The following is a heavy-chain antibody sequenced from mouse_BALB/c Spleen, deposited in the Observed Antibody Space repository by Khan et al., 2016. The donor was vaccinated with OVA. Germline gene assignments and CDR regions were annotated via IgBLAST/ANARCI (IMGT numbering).Heavy chain of an antibody. D-gene: IGHD1-2*01. CDR2: IIPDNGDT. Sequence: EVQLQESGPELMKPGASVKMSCKASGYTFNDYYMKWVKQSHGKSLEWIGNIIPDNGDTFYNQKFKGKATLTVDRSSSTAFMQLNSLTSEDSAVYYCVRGDTTAPFAYRGQGTLVTVSA. CDR1: GYTFNDYY. CDR3: VRGDTTAPFAY. J-gene: IGHJ3*01. V-gene: IGHV1S46*01.